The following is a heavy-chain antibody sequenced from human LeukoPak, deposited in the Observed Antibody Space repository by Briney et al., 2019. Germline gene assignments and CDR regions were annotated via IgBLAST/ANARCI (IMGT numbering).Heavy chain of an antibody. J-gene: IGHJ4*02. CDR3: AREAPADYGSPFFDY. V-gene: IGHV3-30*04. CDR2: ISYDGSNK. CDR1: GFTFSSYA. D-gene: IGHD4/OR15-4a*01. Sequence: PGGSLRLSCAASGFTFSSYAMHWVRQAPGKGLEWVAVISYDGSNKYYADSVKGRFTISRDNSKNTLYLQMNRLRAEDTAVYYCAREAPADYGSPFFDYGGQGTLVTVSP.